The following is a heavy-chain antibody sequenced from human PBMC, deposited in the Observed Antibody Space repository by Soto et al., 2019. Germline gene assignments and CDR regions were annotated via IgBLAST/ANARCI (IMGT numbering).Heavy chain of an antibody. V-gene: IGHV4-59*01. CDR3: ARERVFGSGQYYYYYGMDV. CDR1: GGSISSYY. D-gene: IGHD3-3*01. J-gene: IGHJ6*02. Sequence: SETLSLTCTVSGGSISSYYWSWIRQPPGKGLEWIGYIYYSGSTNYNPSLKSRVTISVDTSKNQFSLKLSFVTAADTAVYYCARERVFGSGQYYYYYGMDVWGQGTTVTVSS. CDR2: IYYSGST.